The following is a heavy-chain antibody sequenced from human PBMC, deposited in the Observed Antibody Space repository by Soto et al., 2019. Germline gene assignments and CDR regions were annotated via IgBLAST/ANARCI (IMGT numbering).Heavy chain of an antibody. CDR3: AVYSTYYVFWTGYQASHDAFDI. V-gene: IGHV1-69*02. Sequence: SVKVSCKASGGTFSSYTISWVRQAPGQGLEWMGRIIPILGIANYAQKFQGRVTITADKSTSTAYMELSSLRSEDTAVYYCAVYSTYYVFWTGYQASHDAFDIWGQGKMVTVS. CDR2: IIPILGIA. D-gene: IGHD3-3*01. J-gene: IGHJ3*02. CDR1: GGTFSSYT.